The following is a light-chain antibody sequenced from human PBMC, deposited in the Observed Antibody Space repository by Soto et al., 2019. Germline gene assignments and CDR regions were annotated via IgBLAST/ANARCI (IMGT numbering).Light chain of an antibody. J-gene: IGLJ1*01. CDR1: SSDVGGYNF. Sequence: QSALTQPASVSGSPGQSITISCTGTSSDVGGYNFVSWHQQHPGKAPKLMIYDVAKRPSGVPDRFSGSKSGNTASLTISGLQAEDEADYYCCTFAGRYSYVFGSGTQLTVL. V-gene: IGLV2-11*01. CDR3: CTFAGRYSYV. CDR2: DVA.